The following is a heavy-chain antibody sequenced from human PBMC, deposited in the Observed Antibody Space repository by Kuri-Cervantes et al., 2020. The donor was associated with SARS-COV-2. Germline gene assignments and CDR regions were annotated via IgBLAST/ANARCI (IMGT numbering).Heavy chain of an antibody. J-gene: IGHJ4*02. V-gene: IGHV3-30*18. CDR3: AKTRLQYSGKYALDS. Sequence: GESLKISCAASGFTFSSYGMHWVRQAPGKGLEWVAVISYDGSNKYYADSVKGRFTISRDNSKNTLYLQMNSLSADDTAVYYCAKTRLQYSGKYALDSWGQGTLVTVSS. D-gene: IGHD5-12*01. CDR1: GFTFSSYG. CDR2: ISYDGSNK.